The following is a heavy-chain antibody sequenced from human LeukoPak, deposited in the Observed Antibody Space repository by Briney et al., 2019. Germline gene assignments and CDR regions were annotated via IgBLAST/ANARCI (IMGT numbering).Heavy chain of an antibody. CDR3: ARVRDYYDILTGYHNHYGMDV. Sequence: ASVKVSCKASGGTFSSYAISWVRQAPGQGLEWMGGIIPIFGTANYAQKFQGRVTITADESTSTAYMELSSLRSEDTAVYYCARVRDYYDILTGYHNHYGMDVWGKGTTVTVPS. D-gene: IGHD3-9*01. CDR1: GGTFSSYA. CDR2: IIPIFGTA. V-gene: IGHV1-69*01. J-gene: IGHJ6*04.